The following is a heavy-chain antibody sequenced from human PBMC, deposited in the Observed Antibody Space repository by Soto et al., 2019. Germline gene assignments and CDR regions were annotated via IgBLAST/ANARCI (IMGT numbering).Heavy chain of an antibody. D-gene: IGHD4-17*01. V-gene: IGHV1-69*02. J-gene: IGHJ4*02. CDR1: VGTFSSYT. CDR3: AAGGGDYVSYFDY. CDR2: IIPILGIA. Sequence: QVQLVQYGAEVKKPGASVKVSCKASVGTFSSYTISWVRQAPGQGLEWMGRIIPILGIANYAQKVQGRVTITEDKSTSTAYMELSSLRSEDTAVYYCAAGGGDYVSYFDYWGQGTLVTVSS.